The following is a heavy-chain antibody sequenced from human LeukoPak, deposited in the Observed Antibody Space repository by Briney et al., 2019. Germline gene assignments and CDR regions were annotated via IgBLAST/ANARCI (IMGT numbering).Heavy chain of an antibody. J-gene: IGHJ6*02. Sequence: PGRSLRLSCAASGFTFSSYAMHWVRQAPGKGLEWVAVISYDGSNKYYADSVKGRFTISRDNSKNTLYLQMNSLRAEDTAVYYCARVGCSSTSCYRGYYYGMDAWGQGTTVTVSS. CDR1: GFTFSSYA. CDR3: ARVGCSSTSCYRGYYYGMDA. CDR2: ISYDGSNK. D-gene: IGHD2-2*02. V-gene: IGHV3-30*04.